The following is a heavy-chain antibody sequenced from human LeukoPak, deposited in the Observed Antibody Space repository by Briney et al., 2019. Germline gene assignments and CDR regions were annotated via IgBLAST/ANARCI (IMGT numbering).Heavy chain of an antibody. V-gene: IGHV1-2*02. Sequence: ASVKVSCKASGYTFTGYYMHWVRQAPGQGLEWMGWINPNSGGTNYAQKFQGRVTMTRDTSISTAYMELSRLRSDDTAVYYCARDTLGYCSSTSCSGHYYYGMDVWGQGTTVTVPS. D-gene: IGHD2-2*01. J-gene: IGHJ6*02. CDR1: GYTFTGYY. CDR2: INPNSGGT. CDR3: ARDTLGYCSSTSCSGHYYYGMDV.